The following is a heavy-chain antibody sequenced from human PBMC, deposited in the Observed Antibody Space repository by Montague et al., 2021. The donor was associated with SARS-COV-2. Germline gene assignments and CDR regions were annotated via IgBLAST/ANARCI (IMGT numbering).Heavy chain of an antibody. J-gene: IGHJ4*02. CDR2: INWDGDE. D-gene: IGHD3-10*01. CDR3: ARIQRWGEYYFDF. Sequence: PALVKPTQTLTLTCTFSGFSLSNTRMSVGWIRQPPGKALEWLALINWDGDEYYNPSLRTRLTISKDTSKNQVVLVMTSMDPMDTGTYYCARIQRWGEYYFDFWGQGALVVVSS. V-gene: IGHV2-70*01. CDR1: GFSLSNTRMS.